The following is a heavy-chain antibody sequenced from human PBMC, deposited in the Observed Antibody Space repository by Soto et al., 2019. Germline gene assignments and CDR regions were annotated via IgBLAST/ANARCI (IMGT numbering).Heavy chain of an antibody. CDR1: GFTFSNYW. CDR3: ARDYNYGYDY. J-gene: IGHJ4*02. V-gene: IGHV3-7*04. CDR2: IKQDGSEK. Sequence: EVQSVESGGGLVQPGGSLRLSCAPSGFTFSNYWMSWVRQAPGKGLEWVANIKQDGSEKNYVDSVKGRFTISRDNAKSSLYLQMHNLRVVDTAVYYCARDYNYGYDYWGQGTLVTVSS. D-gene: IGHD5-18*01.